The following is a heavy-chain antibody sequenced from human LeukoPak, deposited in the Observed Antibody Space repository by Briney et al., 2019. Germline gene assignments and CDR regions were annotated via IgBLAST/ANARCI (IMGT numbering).Heavy chain of an antibody. D-gene: IGHD5-12*01. Sequence: ASVKVSCKASGYTFTSYYMHWVRQAPGQGLEWMGIINPSGGSTSYAQKFQGRVTMTRDMSTSTVYMELSSLRSEDTAMYYCARDMEWGIVATYYYYYMDVWGKGTTVTVSS. CDR2: INPSGGST. CDR3: ARDMEWGIVATYYYYYMDV. V-gene: IGHV1-46*01. J-gene: IGHJ6*03. CDR1: GYTFTSYY.